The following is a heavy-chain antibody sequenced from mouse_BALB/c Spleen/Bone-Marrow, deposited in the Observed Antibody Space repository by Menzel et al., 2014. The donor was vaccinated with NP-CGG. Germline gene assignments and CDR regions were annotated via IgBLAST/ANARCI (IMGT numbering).Heavy chain of an antibody. Sequence: EVQLQQSGPELVKPGASVKMSCQASGYTFSSYVMHWVKQKPGQGLEWIGPINPYNDGTTYSEKFKGKAKLTSHKSTNTAYIERSSQTSEDSAIYYCARDGLCYGSRCNAMDYWGQGTSVTVSS. CDR2: INPYNDGT. CDR1: GYTFSSYV. D-gene: IGHD1-1*01. J-gene: IGHJ4*01. CDR3: ARDGLCYGSRCNAMDY. V-gene: IGHV1-14*01.